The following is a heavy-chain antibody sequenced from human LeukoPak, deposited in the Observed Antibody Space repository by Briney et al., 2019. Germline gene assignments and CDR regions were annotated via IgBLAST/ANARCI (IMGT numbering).Heavy chain of an antibody. D-gene: IGHD6-13*01. J-gene: IGHJ5*02. V-gene: IGHV6-1*01. CDR1: GDXVSSNSAV. Sequence: SQTLSLTCATSGDXVSSNSAVWNWIRQSPSRGLVWLGRTYYRAKWYNEYAVSVKSRATINPDTSKNQFSLQLNSVTPEDTAVYYCADGPAAAGLRTWGQGTLVTVSS. CDR2: TYYRAKWYN. CDR3: ADGPAAAGLRT.